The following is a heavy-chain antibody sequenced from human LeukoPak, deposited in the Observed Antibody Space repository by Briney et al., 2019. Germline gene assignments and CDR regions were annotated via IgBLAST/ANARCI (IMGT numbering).Heavy chain of an antibody. CDR1: GGSISSGGYY. V-gene: IGHV4-30-2*01. CDR3: ARESAMVRGVTTFDY. D-gene: IGHD3-10*01. Sequence: PSETLSLTCTVSGGSISSGGYYWSWIRQPPGKGLEWIGYIYHSGSTYCNPSLKSRVTISVDRSKNQFSLKLSSVTAADTAVYYCARESAMVRGVTTFDYWGQGTLVTVSS. J-gene: IGHJ4*02. CDR2: IYHSGST.